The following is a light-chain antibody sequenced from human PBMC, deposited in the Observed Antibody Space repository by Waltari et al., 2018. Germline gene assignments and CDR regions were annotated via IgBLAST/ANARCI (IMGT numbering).Light chain of an antibody. V-gene: IGKV3-20*01. CDR3: QHYLRLPVT. Sequence: EIVLTQSPGTLSLSLGERATVSCRSSQSVSRALAWYQQKPGKAPRLRIYGASTRATGIPDRFSGRCAGTDFSLTSSRLEPDDFAVYYCQHYLRLPVTFGQGTTVEI. CDR1: QSVSRA. CDR2: GAS. J-gene: IGKJ1*01.